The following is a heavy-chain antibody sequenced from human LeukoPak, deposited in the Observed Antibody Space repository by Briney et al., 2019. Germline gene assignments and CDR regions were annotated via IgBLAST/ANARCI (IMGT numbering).Heavy chain of an antibody. CDR2: IIPILGIA. CDR3: ARGASSSWSAPLGY. V-gene: IGHV1-69*04. Sequence: GSSVKVSCKASGGTFSSYAISWVRQAPGQGLEWMGRIIPILGIANYAQKFQGRVTITTDESTSTAYMELSSLRSEDTAVYYCARGASSSWSAPLGYWGQGTLVTVSS. D-gene: IGHD6-13*01. J-gene: IGHJ4*02. CDR1: GGTFSSYA.